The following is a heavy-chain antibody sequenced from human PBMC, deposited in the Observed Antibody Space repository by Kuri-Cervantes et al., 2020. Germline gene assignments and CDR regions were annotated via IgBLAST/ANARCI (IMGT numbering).Heavy chain of an antibody. Sequence: SLKISCAASGFTFDDYAMHWVRQAPGKGLEWVSGISWNSGSIGYADSVKGRFTISRDNAKNSLYLQMNSLRAEDTALYYCAKVYHRRGPLSFDPWGRGTLVTDSS. CDR2: ISWNSGSI. J-gene: IGHJ5*02. CDR3: AKVYHRRGPLSFDP. V-gene: IGHV3-9*01. D-gene: IGHD1-14*01. CDR1: GFTFDDYA.